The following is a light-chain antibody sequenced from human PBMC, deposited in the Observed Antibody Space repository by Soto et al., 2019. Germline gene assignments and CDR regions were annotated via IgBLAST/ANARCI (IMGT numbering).Light chain of an antibody. V-gene: IGLV2-11*01. CDR1: SSDVGGYNY. CDR3: CSYEGKCSLV. Sequence: QSALTQPRSVSGAPGQSVTISCTGTSSDVGGYNYVSWYQQHPGKAPKLLIYDVSKRPSGVPDRFSGSKSGNTASLTISGLQAEDEAYYYCCSYEGKCSLVFGGGTKLTVL. J-gene: IGLJ2*01. CDR2: DVS.